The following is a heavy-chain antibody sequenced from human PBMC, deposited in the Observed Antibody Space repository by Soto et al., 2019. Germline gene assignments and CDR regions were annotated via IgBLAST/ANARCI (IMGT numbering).Heavy chain of an antibody. Sequence: QVQLVQSGAEVKKPGASVKVSCKPSGYTFTDLYIHWVRQAPGQGLEWMGWIDPRSGDRRYTQKFQGRVTMSRDTSASTVYMELSILTSDDTAVYFCVRDNYGPLDYWGQGTLVTVSS. CDR1: GYTFTDLY. CDR2: IDPRSGDR. V-gene: IGHV1-2*02. CDR3: VRDNYGPLDY. D-gene: IGHD3-10*01. J-gene: IGHJ4*02.